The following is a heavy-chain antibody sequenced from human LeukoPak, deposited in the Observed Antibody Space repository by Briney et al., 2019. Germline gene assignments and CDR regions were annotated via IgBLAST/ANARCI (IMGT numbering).Heavy chain of an antibody. Sequence: GGSLRLSCAASGFTFSSYAMHWVRQAPGKGLEWVAVISYDGSNKYYADSVKGRFTISRDNSKNTLYLQMNSLRAEDTAVYYCAQTGPWGWAFDYWGQGTLVTVSS. CDR3: AQTGPWGWAFDY. V-gene: IGHV3-30*04. D-gene: IGHD7-27*01. CDR2: ISYDGSNK. J-gene: IGHJ4*02. CDR1: GFTFSSYA.